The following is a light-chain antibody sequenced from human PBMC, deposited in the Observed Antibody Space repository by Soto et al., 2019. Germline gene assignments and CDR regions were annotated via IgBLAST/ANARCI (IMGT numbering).Light chain of an antibody. CDR2: DAS. V-gene: IGKV3-15*01. Sequence: EIVMTQSPGTLSVSPGERATLSCRASQSVASNLAWYQQKPGQAPRLLIYDASTRATGIPARFSGSGSGTEFTLTISSLQSADFAVYYCQQYNNWPLTFGGGTKVEIK. CDR1: QSVASN. J-gene: IGKJ4*01. CDR3: QQYNNWPLT.